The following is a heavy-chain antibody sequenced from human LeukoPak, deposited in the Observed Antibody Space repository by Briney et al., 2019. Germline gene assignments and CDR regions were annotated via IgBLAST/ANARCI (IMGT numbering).Heavy chain of an antibody. J-gene: IGHJ6*02. Sequence: PSETLSLTCTVSGVSLSSSSYYWGWVRQPPGKGLEWIGSIYYSGSTNYNPSLKSRVTISVDTSKNQFSLKLSSVTAADTAVYYCARGGYYYYGMDVWGQGTTVTVSS. CDR2: IYYSGST. CDR1: GVSLSSSSYY. V-gene: IGHV4-39*07. CDR3: ARGGYYYYGMDV.